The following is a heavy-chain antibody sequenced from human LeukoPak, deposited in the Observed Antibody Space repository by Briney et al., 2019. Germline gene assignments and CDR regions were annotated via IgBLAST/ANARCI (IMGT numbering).Heavy chain of an antibody. CDR2: ISYDGSNK. V-gene: IGHV3-30*03. D-gene: IGHD6-13*01. Sequence: GGSLRLSCAASGFTFSSYAMSWVRQALGKGLEWVAVISYDGSNKYYADSVKGRFTISRDNSKNTLYLQMNSLRAEDTAVYYCARSWSSDLWGQGTLVTVSS. CDR3: ARSWSSDL. CDR1: GFTFSSYA. J-gene: IGHJ4*02.